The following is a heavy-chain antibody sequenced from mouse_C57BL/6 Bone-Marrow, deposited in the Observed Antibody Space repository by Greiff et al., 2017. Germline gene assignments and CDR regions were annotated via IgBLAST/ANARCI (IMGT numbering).Heavy chain of an antibody. CDR1: GYTFTSYW. D-gene: IGHD2-4*01. V-gene: IGHV1-69*01. J-gene: IGHJ4*01. CDR2: IDPSDSYT. Sequence: QVQLQQPGAELVMPGASVKLSCKASGYTFTSYWMHWVKQRPGQGLEWIGEIDPSDSYTNYNQKFKGKSTLTVDKSSSTVYMQLSSLTSEDSAVYDCARSGDYGDYYAMDYWGQGTSVTVSS. CDR3: ARSGDYGDYYAMDY.